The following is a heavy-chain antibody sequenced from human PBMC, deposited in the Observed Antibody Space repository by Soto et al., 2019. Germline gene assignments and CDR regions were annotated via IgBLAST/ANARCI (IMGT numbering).Heavy chain of an antibody. Sequence: PSETLSLTCTVSGGSISSGGYYWGWIRQPPEKGLEWIGTLDYSGTDHYNPSLKSRISMSADPSKNQVSLTLTSVTAADTAVYYCARQGSYWGQGALVTVSS. CDR3: ARQGSY. CDR1: GGSISSGGYY. J-gene: IGHJ4*02. V-gene: IGHV4-39*01. CDR2: LDYSGTD.